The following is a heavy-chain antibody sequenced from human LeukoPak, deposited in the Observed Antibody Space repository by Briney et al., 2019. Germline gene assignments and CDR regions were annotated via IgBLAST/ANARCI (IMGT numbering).Heavy chain of an antibody. CDR2: ISGSGGST. CDR1: GFTFSSYA. V-gene: IGHV3-23*01. J-gene: IGHJ4*02. Sequence: GGSLRLSCAASGFTFSSYAMSWVRQAPGKGLEWVSAISGSGGSTYYADSVKGRFTISRDNSKNTLYLQMNSLRAEDTAVYYCAKVRYSSGWYTPPPPGFDYWGQGTLVTVSS. D-gene: IGHD6-19*01. CDR3: AKVRYSSGWYTPPPPGFDY.